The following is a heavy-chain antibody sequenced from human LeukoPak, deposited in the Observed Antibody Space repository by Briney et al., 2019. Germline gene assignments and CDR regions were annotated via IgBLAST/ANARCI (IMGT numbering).Heavy chain of an antibody. CDR2: IYYSGST. CDR1: GGSISSYY. J-gene: IGHJ4*02. V-gene: IGHV4-59*08. CDR3: ARLGGSYKGGFDY. Sequence: SETLSLTCTVSGGSISSYYWNWIRQPPGKGLEWIGYIYYSGSTNYNPSLKSRVTISVDTSKNQFSLKLSSVTAADTAVYCCARLGGSYKGGFDYWGQGTLVTVSS. D-gene: IGHD1-26*01.